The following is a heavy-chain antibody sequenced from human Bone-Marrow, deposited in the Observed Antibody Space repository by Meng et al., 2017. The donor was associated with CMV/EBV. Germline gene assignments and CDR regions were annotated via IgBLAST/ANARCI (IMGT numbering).Heavy chain of an antibody. CDR1: GYTFTSYY. CDR3: ARELIDCSSTSCYDTLTRYYYYGMDV. Sequence: ASVKISCKASGYTFTSYYMHWVRQAPGQGLEWMGIINTSDGSTSYAQKFQGRVTMTRDTSTSTVYMELSSMRSEDTAVYYCARELIDCSSTSCYDTLTRYYYYGMDVWGQGTTVTVSS. D-gene: IGHD2-2*01. J-gene: IGHJ6*02. V-gene: IGHV1-46*01. CDR2: INTSDGST.